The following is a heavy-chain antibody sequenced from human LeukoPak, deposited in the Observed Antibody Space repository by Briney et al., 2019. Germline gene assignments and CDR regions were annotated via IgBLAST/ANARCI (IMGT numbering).Heavy chain of an antibody. D-gene: IGHD4-17*01. Sequence: SVKVSCKASGGTFSSYAITWVRQAPGQGLEWMGGIIPIFDTTNYAQKFQGRVSITADKSTSTAYMELSSLRSEDTALYYCARAAYGEGPDYYYMDVWGKGTTVTISS. V-gene: IGHV1-69*06. CDR1: GGTFSSYA. CDR3: ARAAYGEGPDYYYMDV. J-gene: IGHJ6*03. CDR2: IIPIFDTT.